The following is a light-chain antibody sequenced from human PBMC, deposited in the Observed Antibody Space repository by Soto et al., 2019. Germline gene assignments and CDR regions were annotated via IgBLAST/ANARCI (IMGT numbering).Light chain of an antibody. V-gene: IGKV3-20*01. J-gene: IGKJ1*01. Sequence: EIVLTQSPGTLSLSPGDRATLSCRASQSVSNTYLAWYQQKPGQAPRLLIYGASSRATGIPDRFSGSGSGTDFTLTISRLEPEDFAVYYCQQYGSSSWTFGQGTKVDNK. CDR3: QQYGSSSWT. CDR1: QSVSNTY. CDR2: GAS.